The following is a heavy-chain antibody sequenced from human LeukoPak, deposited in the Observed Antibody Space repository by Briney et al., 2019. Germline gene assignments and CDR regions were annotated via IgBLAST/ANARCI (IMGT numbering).Heavy chain of an antibody. V-gene: IGHV4-31*03. D-gene: IGHD6-6*01. CDR2: IHYSGST. Sequence: SETLSLTCTVSGGSISSGGYYWSWIRQHPGKGLEWIGYIHYSGSTYYNPSLKSRVTISVDTSKNQFSLKLSSVTAADTAVYYCAREVGGIAARPGYFDYWGQGTLVTVSS. CDR1: GGSISSGGYY. CDR3: AREVGGIAARPGYFDY. J-gene: IGHJ4*02.